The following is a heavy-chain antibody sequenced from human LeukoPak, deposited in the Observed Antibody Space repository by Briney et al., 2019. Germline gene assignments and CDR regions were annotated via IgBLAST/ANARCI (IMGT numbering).Heavy chain of an antibody. CDR3: ARDPDSSSPGVIDY. D-gene: IGHD6-13*01. CDR2: ISYDGSNK. J-gene: IGHJ4*02. Sequence: PGGSLRLSCAASGFTFSSYAMHWVRQAPGKGLEWVAVISYDGSNKYYADSVKGRFTISRDNSKNTLYLQMNSLRAEDTAVYYCARDPDSSSPGVIDYWGQGTLVTVSS. CDR1: GFTFSSYA. V-gene: IGHV3-30-3*01.